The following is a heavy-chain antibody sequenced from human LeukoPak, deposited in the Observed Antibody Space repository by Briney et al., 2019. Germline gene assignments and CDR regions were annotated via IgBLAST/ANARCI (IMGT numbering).Heavy chain of an antibody. CDR1: GFTFSSYA. CDR3: ARGGDYSNYLWFDP. J-gene: IGHJ5*02. D-gene: IGHD4-11*01. Sequence: GGSLRLSCAASGFTFSSYAMSWVRQAPGKGLEWVSGINWNGVSTAYADSVKGRFTISRDNAKDSLYLQMNSLRAEDTALYYCARGGDYSNYLWFDPWGQGTLVTVSS. V-gene: IGHV3-20*04. CDR2: INWNGVST.